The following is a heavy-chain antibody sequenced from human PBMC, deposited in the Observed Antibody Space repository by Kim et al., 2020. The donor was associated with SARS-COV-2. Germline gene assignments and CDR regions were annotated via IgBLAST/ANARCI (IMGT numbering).Heavy chain of an antibody. Sequence: GGSLRLSCAAAGVNGKSYSMKWGRQAPGKGLEWLSYISSSSTTMNDADAGRGRGNRSRDNAKNSLFLQMNSLRDEDTAVYYCARCPLSMTMVRGMITTTLFYYYNMDAWGQGTTVTVSS. V-gene: IGHV3-48*02. J-gene: IGHJ6*02. CDR3: ARCPLSMTMVRGMITTTLFYYYNMDA. CDR1: GVNGKSYS. D-gene: IGHD3-10*01. CDR2: ISSSSTTM.